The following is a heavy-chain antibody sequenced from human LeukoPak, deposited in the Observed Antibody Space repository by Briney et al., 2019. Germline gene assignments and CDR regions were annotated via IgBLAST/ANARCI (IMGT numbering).Heavy chain of an antibody. D-gene: IGHD4-17*01. CDR1: GFTFSDYY. CDR3: ARVLWNGDYPRFDY. CDR2: ISSSGSTT. V-gene: IGHV3-11*01. Sequence: GGSLRLSCAASGFTFSDYYMSWIRQAPGKGLEWVSYISSSGSTTYYADSVKGRFTISRDNSKNTLYLQMNSLRAEDTAVYYCARVLWNGDYPRFDYWGQGTLVTVSS. J-gene: IGHJ4*02.